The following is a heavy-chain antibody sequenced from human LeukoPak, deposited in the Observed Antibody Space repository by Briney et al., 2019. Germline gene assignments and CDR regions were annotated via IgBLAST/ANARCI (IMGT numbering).Heavy chain of an antibody. D-gene: IGHD4-17*01. Sequence: PGGPLRLSCAASGFTFSSYAMSWVRQAPGKGLEWVSAISGSGGSTYYADSVKGRFTISRDNSKNTLYLQMNSLRAEDTAVYYCAKDSGYGDYRVGYYFDYWGQGTLVTVSS. CDR1: GFTFSSYA. J-gene: IGHJ4*02. V-gene: IGHV3-23*01. CDR2: ISGSGGST. CDR3: AKDSGYGDYRVGYYFDY.